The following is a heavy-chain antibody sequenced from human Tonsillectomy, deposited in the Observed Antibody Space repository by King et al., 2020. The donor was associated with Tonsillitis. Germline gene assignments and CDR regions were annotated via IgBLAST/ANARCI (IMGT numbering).Heavy chain of an antibody. CDR2: IYYSGST. J-gene: IGHJ4*02. CDR3: ARHVPAYLRGGNSLFDY. V-gene: IGHV4-39*01. D-gene: IGHD4-23*01. CDR1: GGSISSSSYY. Sequence: QLQESGPGLVKPSETLSLTCTVSGGSISSSSYYWGWIRQPPGKGLEWIGSIYYSGSTYYNPSLKSRVTISVDTSKNQFSLKLSSVTAADTAVYYCARHVPAYLRGGNSLFDYWGQGTLVTVSS.